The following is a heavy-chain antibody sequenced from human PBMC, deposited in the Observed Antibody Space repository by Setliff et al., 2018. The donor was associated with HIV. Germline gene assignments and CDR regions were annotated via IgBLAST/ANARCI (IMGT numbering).Heavy chain of an antibody. V-gene: IGHV4-30-4*08. CDR2: IYYSGSA. CDR1: GGSISSGDYF. D-gene: IGHD6-13*01. J-gene: IGHJ4*02. Sequence: PSETLSLTCTVSGGSISSGDYFLSWIRQAPGKGLEWIGCIYYSGSAYYNPSLQRRVTISVDTSKNQVSLKLNSMTAADTAVYYCAGYPAAGNSPFDYWGPGTLVTVSS. CDR3: AGYPAAGNSPFDY.